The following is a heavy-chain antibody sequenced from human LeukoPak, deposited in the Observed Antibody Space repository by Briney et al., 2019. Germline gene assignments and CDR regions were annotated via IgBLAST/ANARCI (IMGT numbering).Heavy chain of an antibody. Sequence: ASVKVSCKASGGTFSSYAISWVRQAPGQGLEWMGWINPNSGVTNYAQPFQGRVTMTRDTSISIAYMELSRLRSDDTAVYYCAGVAYFYDSSGYYHGGDFDYWGQGTLVTVSS. V-gene: IGHV1-2*02. CDR2: INPNSGVT. CDR1: GGTFSSYA. CDR3: AGVAYFYDSSGYYHGGDFDY. J-gene: IGHJ4*02. D-gene: IGHD3-22*01.